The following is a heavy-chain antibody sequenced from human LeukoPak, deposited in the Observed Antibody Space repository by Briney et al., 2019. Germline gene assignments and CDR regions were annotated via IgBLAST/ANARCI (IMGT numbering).Heavy chain of an antibody. CDR1: EFTFSSYE. CDR3: VRSYHPGGWFDP. D-gene: IGHD2-21*01. J-gene: IGHJ5*02. CDR2: ISSGGSTI. Sequence: PGGSLRLSCAASEFTFSSYEMNWVRQAPGKGLQWISHISSGGSTIYYADSVKGRFTISRDNAKNSLYLQMNGLTAEDTAVHYCVRSYHPGGWFDPWGQGTLVTVSS. V-gene: IGHV3-48*03.